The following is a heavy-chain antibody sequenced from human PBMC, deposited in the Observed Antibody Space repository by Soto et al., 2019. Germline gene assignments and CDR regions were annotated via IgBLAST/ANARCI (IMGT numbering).Heavy chain of an antibody. CDR2: IIPIFGKA. Sequence: SVKVSCTDSGYTFTIYGISWVRQAPGQGLEWMGGIIPIFGKANYAQKLQGRVTMTADESTSTAYMELSSLRSEDTAVYYCARDTSPPITMVRGVIISYGMDVWGQGTTVTVSS. CDR1: GYTFTIYG. J-gene: IGHJ6*02. D-gene: IGHD3-10*01. CDR3: ARDTSPPITMVRGVIISYGMDV. V-gene: IGHV1-69*13.